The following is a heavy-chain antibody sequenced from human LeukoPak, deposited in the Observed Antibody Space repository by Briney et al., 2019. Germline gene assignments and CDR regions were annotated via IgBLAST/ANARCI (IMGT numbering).Heavy chain of an antibody. J-gene: IGHJ4*02. Sequence: GGSLRLSCAASGFTFSAFGMHWVRQAPGKGLGWVAVISYDGSKKYYADSVKGRFTISRDNSKNTVYLQMNSLRVEDTAVYYCARDRGSPPLYYFDYWGQGTLVTVSS. CDR1: GFTFSAFG. CDR2: ISYDGSKK. CDR3: ARDRGSPPLYYFDY. D-gene: IGHD1-26*01. V-gene: IGHV3-30*03.